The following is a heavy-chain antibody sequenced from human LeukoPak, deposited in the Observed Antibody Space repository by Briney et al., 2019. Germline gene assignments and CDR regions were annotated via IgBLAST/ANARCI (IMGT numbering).Heavy chain of an antibody. V-gene: IGHV4-4*02. Sequence: SETLSLTCAVSGGSISSSNWWSWVRQPPGKGLEWIGEIYHSGSTNYNPSLKSRVTISVDKSKNQFSLKLSSVTAADTAVYYCAREGDYYGSGSFSYYMDVWGKGTTVTVSS. CDR3: AREGDYYGSGSFSYYMDV. CDR1: GGSISSSNW. J-gene: IGHJ6*03. D-gene: IGHD3-10*01. CDR2: IYHSGST.